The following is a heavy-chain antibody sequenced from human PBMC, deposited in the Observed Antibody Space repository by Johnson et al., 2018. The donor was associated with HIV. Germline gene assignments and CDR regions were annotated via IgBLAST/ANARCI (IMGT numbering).Heavy chain of an antibody. J-gene: IGHJ3*02. D-gene: IGHD3-9*01. CDR1: GFTFSNYW. CDR2: ISYDESNK. V-gene: IGHV3-30*18. Sequence: QVQLVESGGGSVQPGGSLRLSCVTSGFTFSNYWMHWVRQGPGKGLEWVAVISYDESNKYYADSVKGRFTISRDNSKNTLYLQMNSLRAEDTAVYYCAKDISDILTGGRDAFDIWGQGTMVTVSS. CDR3: AKDISDILTGGRDAFDI.